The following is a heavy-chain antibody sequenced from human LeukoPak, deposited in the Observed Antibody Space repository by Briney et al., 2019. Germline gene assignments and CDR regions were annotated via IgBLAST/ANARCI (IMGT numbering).Heavy chain of an antibody. Sequence: ASVKVSCKVSGYTLTELSMHWVRQAPGKGLEWMGGFDPEDGETIYAQKFQGRVTMTEDTSTDTAYMELSSLRSEDTAVYYCATRLRIYSGSYYYKIFAFDIWGQGTMVTVSS. J-gene: IGHJ3*02. CDR2: FDPEDGET. D-gene: IGHD1-26*01. CDR3: ATRLRIYSGSYYYKIFAFDI. CDR1: GYTLTELS. V-gene: IGHV1-24*01.